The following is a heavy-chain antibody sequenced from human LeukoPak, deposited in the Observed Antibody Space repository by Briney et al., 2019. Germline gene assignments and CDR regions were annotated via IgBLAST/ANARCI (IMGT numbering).Heavy chain of an antibody. D-gene: IGHD3-10*02. CDR2: ISSSGSTI. V-gene: IGHV3-48*03. J-gene: IGHJ6*04. CDR3: AELGITMIGGV. CDR1: GFTFSSYE. Sequence: GGSLRLSCEASGFTFSSYEMNWVRQAPGKGLEWVSYISSSGSTIYYADSVKGRFTISRDNAKDSLYLQMNSLRAEDTAVYYCAELGITMIGGVWGKGTTVTISS.